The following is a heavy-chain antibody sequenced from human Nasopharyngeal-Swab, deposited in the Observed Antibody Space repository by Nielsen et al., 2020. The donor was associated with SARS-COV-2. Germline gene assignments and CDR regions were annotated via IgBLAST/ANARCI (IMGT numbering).Heavy chain of an antibody. J-gene: IGHJ4*02. D-gene: IGHD6-25*01. Sequence: SETLSLTCTVSGGSISRGGYYWSWIRQHPGKGLEWIGYIYNSGSTYYNPSLKSRVTISVDTSKNQFSLKLSSVTAADTAVYYCARGSAAIGPADYWGQGTLVTVSS. CDR1: GGSISRGGYY. CDR2: IYNSGST. CDR3: ARGSAAIGPADY. V-gene: IGHV4-31*03.